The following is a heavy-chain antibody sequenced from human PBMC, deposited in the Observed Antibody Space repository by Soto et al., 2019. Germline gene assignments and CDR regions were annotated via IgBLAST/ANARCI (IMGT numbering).Heavy chain of an antibody. J-gene: IGHJ4*02. CDR2: ISYDGSNK. D-gene: IGHD1-26*01. Sequence: RGPMLGSCAASGFTSGSYAMHWVRQAPGKGLELVAVISYDGSNKYYAVYVKGRLTISRDNSKNTLYLQMNSLRAEDTGVYYCARDCALVGATQPYDLDYWGQGTLVTVSS. CDR1: GFTSGSYA. CDR3: ARDCALVGATQPYDLDY. V-gene: IGHV3-30-3*01.